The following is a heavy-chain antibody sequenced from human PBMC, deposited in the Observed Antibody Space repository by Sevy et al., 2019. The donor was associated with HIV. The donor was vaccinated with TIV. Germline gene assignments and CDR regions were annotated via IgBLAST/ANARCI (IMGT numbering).Heavy chain of an antibody. Sequence: GGSLRLSCAASGFTFSSYAMHWVRQGPGKGLEWVAVISYDGSNKYYADSVKGRFTISRDNSKNTLYLQMNSLRAEDTAVYYCARDSGEWRAYYYYYGMDVWGQGTTVTVSS. J-gene: IGHJ6*02. CDR1: GFTFSSYA. D-gene: IGHD3-3*01. V-gene: IGHV3-30*04. CDR3: ARDSGEWRAYYYYYGMDV. CDR2: ISYDGSNK.